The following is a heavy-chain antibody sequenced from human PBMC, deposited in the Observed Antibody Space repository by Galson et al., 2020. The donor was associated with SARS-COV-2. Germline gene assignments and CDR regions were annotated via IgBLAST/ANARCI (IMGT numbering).Heavy chain of an antibody. CDR1: GFTFSSYA. CDR3: AKDEGYDILTGYYDY. Sequence: GGSLRLSCAASGFTFSSYAMSWVRQAPGKGLEWVSAISGSGGSTYYADSVKGRFTISRDNSKNTLYLQMNSLRAEDTAVYYCAKDEGYDILTGYYDYWGQGTLVTVSS. CDR2: ISGSGGST. V-gene: IGHV3-23*01. J-gene: IGHJ4*02. D-gene: IGHD3-9*01.